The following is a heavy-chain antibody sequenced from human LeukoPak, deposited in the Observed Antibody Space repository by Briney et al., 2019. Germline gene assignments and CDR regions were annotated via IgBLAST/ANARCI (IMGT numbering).Heavy chain of an antibody. Sequence: GGSLRLSCAASGFTVSSNYMSWVRQAPGKGLEWVSVIYSGGSTYYADSVKGRFTISRDNSKNTLYLQMNSLRAEDTAVYYCARDRLAVTGTGPWWFDPWGQGTLVTVSS. D-gene: IGHD6-19*01. V-gene: IGHV3-66*01. CDR1: GFTVSSNY. CDR2: IYSGGST. J-gene: IGHJ5*02. CDR3: ARDRLAVTGTGPWWFDP.